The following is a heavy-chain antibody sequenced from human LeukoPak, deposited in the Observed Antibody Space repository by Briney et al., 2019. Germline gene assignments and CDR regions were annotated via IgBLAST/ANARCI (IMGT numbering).Heavy chain of an antibody. CDR2: MNPNSGNT. CDR1: GYTFTSYD. Sequence: ASVKVSCKASGYTFTSYDINWVRQATGQGLEWMGWMNPNSGNTGYAQKFQGRVTITRNTSISTAYMELSSLGSEDTAVYYCARARRGVIKYYYMDVWGKGTTVTVSS. V-gene: IGHV1-8*03. CDR3: ARARRGVIKYYYMDV. D-gene: IGHD3-10*01. J-gene: IGHJ6*03.